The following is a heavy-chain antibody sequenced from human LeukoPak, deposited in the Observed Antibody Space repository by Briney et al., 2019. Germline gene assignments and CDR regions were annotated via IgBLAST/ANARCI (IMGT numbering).Heavy chain of an antibody. CDR2: IKQDGSEK. J-gene: IGHJ4*02. Sequence: GGSLRLSCAASGFTLSSYWMSWVRQAPGKGLEWVANIKQDGSEKYYVDSVKGRFTISRDNAKNSLYLQMNSLRAEDTAVYYCARDRPTLTGYYPFDYWGQGTLVTVSS. CDR1: GFTLSSYW. V-gene: IGHV3-7*01. D-gene: IGHD3-9*01. CDR3: ARDRPTLTGYYPFDY.